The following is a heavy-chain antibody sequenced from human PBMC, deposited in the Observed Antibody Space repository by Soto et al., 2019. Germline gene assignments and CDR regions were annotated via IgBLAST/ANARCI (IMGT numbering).Heavy chain of an antibody. D-gene: IGHD2-2*01. V-gene: IGHV4-30-2*01. CDR2: IYHRGST. CDR1: GGSISSGGYS. CDR3: ARSRKPTPTGFDY. J-gene: IGHJ4*02. Sequence: SETLSLTCAVSGGSISSGGYSWSWIRQPPGRGLEWIGYIYHRGSTYYNPSLKSRVTISVDRSKNQFSLKLSSVTAADTAVYYCARSRKPTPTGFDYWGQGTLVTVSS.